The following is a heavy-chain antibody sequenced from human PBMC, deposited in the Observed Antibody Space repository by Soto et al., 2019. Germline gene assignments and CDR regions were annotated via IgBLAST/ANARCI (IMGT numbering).Heavy chain of an antibody. CDR1: GFTFGDYA. D-gene: IGHD3-22*01. Sequence: PGGSLRLSCTASGFTFGDYAMSWFRQAPGKGLEWVGFIRSKTYGGTTVYAASVKGRFTISRDDSKSIAHLQMNSLKTEDTAVYDCTTNYYDSSGYDNWFDPGGQGTLVTVS. V-gene: IGHV3-49*03. CDR3: TTNYYDSSGYDNWFDP. CDR2: IRSKTYGGTT. J-gene: IGHJ5*02.